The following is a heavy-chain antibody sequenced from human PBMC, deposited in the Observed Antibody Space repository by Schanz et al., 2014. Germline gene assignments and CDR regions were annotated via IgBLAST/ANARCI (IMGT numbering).Heavy chain of an antibody. CDR2: ISGSGTTT. D-gene: IGHD2-2*03. CDR1: GFTFNIYA. CDR3: ARAGYCTSVSCSLFVSDY. J-gene: IGHJ4*02. V-gene: IGHV3-23*04. Sequence: EVQLVESGGGLAQPGGSLRLSCAASGFTFNIYAMSWVRQAPGKGLEWVAGISGSGTTTYYAASVKGRFTISRDNSKNTLYLEMNSLRAEDTAVYYCARAGYCTSVSCSLFVSDYWGQGTLVTVSS.